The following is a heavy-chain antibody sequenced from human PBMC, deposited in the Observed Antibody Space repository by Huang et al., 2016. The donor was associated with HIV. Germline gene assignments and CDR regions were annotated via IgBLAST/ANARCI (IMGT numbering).Heavy chain of an antibody. J-gene: IGHJ5*02. D-gene: IGHD1-26*01. CDR3: ARRGFNTGSSPDA. V-gene: IGHV5-51*01. CDR1: GYSFTNYW. CDR2: INPDDSDA. Sequence: EVQLVQSGPEVKKPGEALKLSCRVSGYSFTNYWIGWVGQVPGKALERMAIINPDDSDAAYTPSFRGQVTISADKSINSAHLQWDILKTSDSAIYYCARRGFNTGSSPDAWGQGTLVTVSS.